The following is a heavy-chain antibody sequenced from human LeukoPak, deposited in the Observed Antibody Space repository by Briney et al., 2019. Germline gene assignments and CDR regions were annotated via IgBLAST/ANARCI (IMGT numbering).Heavy chain of an antibody. Sequence: PSETLSLTCTVSGGSISSYYWSWIRQPAGKGLEWIGRIYTSGSTNYNPSLKGRATMSVDTSKNQFSLKLSSVTAADTAVYYCARENPTPLTNYDFWSGYASNFDYWGQGTLVTVSS. V-gene: IGHV4-4*07. CDR3: ARENPTPLTNYDFWSGYASNFDY. CDR1: GGSISSYY. CDR2: IYTSGST. D-gene: IGHD3-3*01. J-gene: IGHJ4*02.